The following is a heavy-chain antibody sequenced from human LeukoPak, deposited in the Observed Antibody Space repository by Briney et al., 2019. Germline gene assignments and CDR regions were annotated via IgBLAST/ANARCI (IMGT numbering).Heavy chain of an antibody. CDR3: ARVIPEAGFDP. Sequence: SETLSLTCSVSGSSISNYYWSWIRQSAGKGLEWIGRMSPSGTTNYNPSLESRVTMSVDTSKNQFSLKLSSVTAADTAVYYCARVIPEAGFDPWGQGTLVTVSS. CDR1: GSSISNYY. D-gene: IGHD1-14*01. V-gene: IGHV4-4*07. CDR2: MSPSGTT. J-gene: IGHJ5*02.